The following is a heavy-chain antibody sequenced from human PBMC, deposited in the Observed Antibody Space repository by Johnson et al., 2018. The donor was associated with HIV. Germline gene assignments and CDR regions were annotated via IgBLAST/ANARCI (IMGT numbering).Heavy chain of an antibody. CDR1: GFTVSSNY. V-gene: IGHV3-7*01. D-gene: IGHD2-21*02. J-gene: IGHJ3*02. Sequence: MLLVESGGGLVQPGGSLRLSCAASGFTVSSNYMSWVRQAPGKGLEWVANIKQDGSEKYYVDSVKGRFTISRDNAKNSLYLQMNSLRAEDTAVFYCARDRSKLLYPFDAFDIWGQGTMVTVSS. CDR2: IKQDGSEK. CDR3: ARDRSKLLYPFDAFDI.